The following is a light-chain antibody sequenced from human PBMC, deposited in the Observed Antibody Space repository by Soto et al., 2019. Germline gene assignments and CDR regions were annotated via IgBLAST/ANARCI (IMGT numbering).Light chain of an antibody. Sequence: DIVLTQSPGTLSLSPGERATLSCRASQSVSSNLAWYQQKPGQTPRLLIYDASTRATDIPARFSGSGSGTDFTLTISSLQPEDFATYYCQQLKSYPITFGQGTRLEIK. V-gene: IGKV3-15*01. CDR1: QSVSSN. J-gene: IGKJ5*01. CDR2: DAS. CDR3: QQLKSYPIT.